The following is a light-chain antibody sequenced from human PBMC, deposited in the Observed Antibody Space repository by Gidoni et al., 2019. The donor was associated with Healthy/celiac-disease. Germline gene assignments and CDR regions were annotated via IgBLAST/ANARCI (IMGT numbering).Light chain of an antibody. CDR2: DVS. J-gene: IGLJ2*01. CDR1: SSDVGGYNY. CDR3: SSYTSSSPVV. Sequence: QSALTQPASVSGSPGQSITISCTGTSSDVGGYNYVPWFQQHPGKAPKLMIYDVSNRPSGVSNRSSGSKSGKPASLTISGLQAEEGADYYCSSYTSSSPVVFGGGTKLTVL. V-gene: IGLV2-14*03.